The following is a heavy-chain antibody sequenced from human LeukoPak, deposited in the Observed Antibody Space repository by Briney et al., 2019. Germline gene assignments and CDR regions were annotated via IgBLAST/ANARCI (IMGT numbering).Heavy chain of an antibody. J-gene: IGHJ3*01. Sequence: GGSLRLSCAASGFNFSTYAMSWVRQAPGKGLEWVSGISGSGGSTYYADSVKGRFTLFRDNSKNTLHLQMNSLRAEDTAIYYCARAPSYSSGRFDVWGQGTMVTVSS. V-gene: IGHV3-23*01. D-gene: IGHD6-19*01. CDR2: ISGSGGST. CDR3: ARAPSYSSGRFDV. CDR1: GFNFSTYA.